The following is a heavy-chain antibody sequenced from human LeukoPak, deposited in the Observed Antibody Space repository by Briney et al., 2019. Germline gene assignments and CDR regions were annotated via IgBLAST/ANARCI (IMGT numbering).Heavy chain of an antibody. V-gene: IGHV3-33*01. J-gene: IGHJ4*02. CDR1: GFNFRIYG. D-gene: IGHD5-12*01. Sequence: QAGGSLRLSCAASGFNFRIYGMHWVRQAPGKGLEWVAVMWDDGTNENYVDSVKGRFTISRDNAKNSLYLQMNSLRAEDTAVYYCARVGIGGYDSLDYWGQGTLVTVSS. CDR2: MWDDGTNE. CDR3: ARVGIGGYDSLDY.